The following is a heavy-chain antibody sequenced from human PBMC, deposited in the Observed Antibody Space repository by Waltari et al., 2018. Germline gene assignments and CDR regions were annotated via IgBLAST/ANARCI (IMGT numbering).Heavy chain of an antibody. V-gene: IGHV1-2*02. CDR1: GYPFTASH. J-gene: IGHJ3*02. Sequence: QIQIMQSGAEVKKPGASVKVSCQASGYPFTASHLHWGPQAPGQGLEWMGWINSSTGGADCAQGFQGRVTVTRDTSISTVYMELSGLTSDDTAVYYCAREALGGTKAFDMWGQGTMVTVSS. CDR2: INSSTGGA. D-gene: IGHD1-7*01. CDR3: AREALGGTKAFDM.